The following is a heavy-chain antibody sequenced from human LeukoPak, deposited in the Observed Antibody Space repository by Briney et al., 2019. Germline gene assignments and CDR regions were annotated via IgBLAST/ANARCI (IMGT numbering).Heavy chain of an antibody. CDR2: IDPKSGGT. V-gene: IGHV1-2*02. CDR3: AILNSDRV. CDR1: GYTFTDYS. D-gene: IGHD1-1*01. Sequence: PAASVTVSCKASGYTFTDYSVHWVRQAPGQGLEWMGSIDPKSGGTIYAQKFQGRVTMTRDTSITTAYMDLISLISDDAAVYYCAILNSDRVWGQGTLVTISS. J-gene: IGHJ4*02.